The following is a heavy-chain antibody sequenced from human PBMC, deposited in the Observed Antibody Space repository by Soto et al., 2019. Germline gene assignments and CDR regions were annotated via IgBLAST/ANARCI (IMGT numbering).Heavy chain of an antibody. D-gene: IGHD5-12*01. CDR3: ARCESGYDSLLADVFDI. CDR1: GYTFTSYA. V-gene: IGHV1-3*01. CDR2: INAGNGNT. Sequence: QVQLVQSGAEVKKPGASVKVSCKASGYTFTSYAMHWVRQAPGQRHEWMGWINAGNGNTKYSQKFQVRVTITRDTSVSTAYMALSSLRSEDTAVYFYARCESGYDSLLADVFDIWCQGTMPTASS. J-gene: IGHJ3*02.